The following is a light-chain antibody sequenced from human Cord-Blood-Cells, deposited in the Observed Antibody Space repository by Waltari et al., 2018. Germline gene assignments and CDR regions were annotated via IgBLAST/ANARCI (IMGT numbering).Light chain of an antibody. CDR3: QQSYSTPVT. Sequence: DIQLTQSPSSLSASVGDRVTITCRASQSISSYLNWYQQKPGKAPKLLIYAASSLQSGVPSRFSGSGSGTDFTLTISILQPEDFATYYCQQSYSTPVTCGQGTRLEIK. J-gene: IGKJ5*01. CDR2: AAS. CDR1: QSISSY. V-gene: IGKV1-39*01.